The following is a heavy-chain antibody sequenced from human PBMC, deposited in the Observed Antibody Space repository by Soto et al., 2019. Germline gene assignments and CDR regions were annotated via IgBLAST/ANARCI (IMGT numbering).Heavy chain of an antibody. Sequence: QMQVVESGGGVVHPEKSLRLSCAASGFTFSNFGMHWVRQAPGKGLEWVAVISNDGTSENYAQSVKGRFTISRDNSKNTLYLQMNSLRAEDTAVYYCAGGSGSYYVWGQGTLVTVSS. D-gene: IGHD1-26*01. CDR1: GFTFSNFG. V-gene: IGHV3-30*03. J-gene: IGHJ4*02. CDR2: ISNDGTSE. CDR3: AGGSGSYYV.